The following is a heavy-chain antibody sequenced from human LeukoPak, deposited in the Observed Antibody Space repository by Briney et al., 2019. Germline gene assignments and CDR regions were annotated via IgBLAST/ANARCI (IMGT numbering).Heavy chain of an antibody. Sequence: GGSLRLSCAASGFTFSDYYMSWIRQAPGKGLEWVSYISSSSSYTNYADSVKGRFTISRDNAKNSLYLQMNSLRAEDTAVYYCAKASYGSGSSPGYWGQGTLVTVSS. J-gene: IGHJ4*02. V-gene: IGHV3-11*06. CDR1: GFTFSDYY. CDR3: AKASYGSGSSPGY. D-gene: IGHD3-10*01. CDR2: ISSSSSYT.